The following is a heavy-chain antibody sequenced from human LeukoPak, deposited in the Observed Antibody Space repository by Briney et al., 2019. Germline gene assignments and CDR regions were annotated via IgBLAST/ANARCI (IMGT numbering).Heavy chain of an antibody. V-gene: IGHV3-23*01. CDR1: GFIFSSYA. Sequence: GGSLRLSCAASGFIFSSYAMSWVRQAPGKGLEWVSAISGSGGSTYYADSVKGRFTISRDNSKNTLYLQMNSLRAEDTAVYYCAKASRGIQLWFEVYFDYWGQGTLVTVSS. CDR2: ISGSGGST. CDR3: AKASRGIQLWFEVYFDY. D-gene: IGHD5-18*01. J-gene: IGHJ4*02.